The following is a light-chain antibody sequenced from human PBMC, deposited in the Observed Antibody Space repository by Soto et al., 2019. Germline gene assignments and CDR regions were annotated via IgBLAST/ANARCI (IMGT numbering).Light chain of an antibody. CDR2: EVS. J-gene: IGLJ1*01. CDR3: SSYTSSTNYV. CDR1: SSDVGGNKY. V-gene: IGLV2-14*01. Sequence: QSALTQPASVSGSPGQSITISCTGTSSDVGGNKYVSWYQQHPGEAPKLMIYEVSNRPSGISNRFSGSKSGNTASLTISGLRAEDEADYYCSSYTSSTNYVFGTGTKVTVL.